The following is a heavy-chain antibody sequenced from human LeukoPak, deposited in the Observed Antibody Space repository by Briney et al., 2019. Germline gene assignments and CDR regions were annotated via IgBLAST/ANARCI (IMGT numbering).Heavy chain of an antibody. CDR2: MYLSGTT. Sequence: SETLSLTCTVSGDSINSLDLWSWVRQPPGKGLEWIGEMYLSGTTHSNPSVKSRVTISIDKSKNQFFLNLSSVTAADTAVYYCARDRYFDWLLHPYYGMDVWGQGTTVTVSS. CDR1: GDSINSLDL. CDR3: ARDRYFDWLLHPYYGMDV. D-gene: IGHD3-9*01. J-gene: IGHJ6*02. V-gene: IGHV4-4*02.